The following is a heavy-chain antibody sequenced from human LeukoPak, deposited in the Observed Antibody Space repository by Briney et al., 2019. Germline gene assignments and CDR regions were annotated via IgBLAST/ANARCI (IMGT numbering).Heavy chain of an antibody. J-gene: IGHJ5*02. D-gene: IGHD3-10*01. CDR1: GYTFTSYD. V-gene: IGHV1-8*01. Sequence: ASVEVSCKASGYTFTSYDINWVRQATGQGLEWMGWMNPNSGNTGYAQKFQGRVTMTRNTSISTAYMELSSLRSEDTAVYYCARGRMVRGVGNWFDPWGQGTLVTVSS. CDR2: MNPNSGNT. CDR3: ARGRMVRGVGNWFDP.